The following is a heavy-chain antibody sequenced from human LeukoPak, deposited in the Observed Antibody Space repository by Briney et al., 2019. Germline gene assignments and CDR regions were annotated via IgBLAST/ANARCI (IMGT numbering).Heavy chain of an antibody. D-gene: IGHD2-21*02. J-gene: IGHJ4*02. CDR1: GGSFSDYY. CDR2: INHSGST. V-gene: IGHV4-34*01. Sequence: PSETLSLTCAVYGGSFSDYYWSWIRQPPGKGLEWIGEINHSGSTNYNTSLKSRVTISLDTSKNQFSLKLSSVTAADTAVYYCARKAYCGGDCYSFDYWGRGTLVTVSS. CDR3: ARKAYCGGDCYSFDY.